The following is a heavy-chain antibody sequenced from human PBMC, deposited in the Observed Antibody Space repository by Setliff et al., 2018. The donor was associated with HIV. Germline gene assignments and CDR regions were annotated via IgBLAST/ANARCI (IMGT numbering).Heavy chain of an antibody. CDR1: GFTFSSYG. D-gene: IGHD3-22*01. Sequence: GGSLRLSCAASGFTFSSYGMHWVRQAPGKGLEWVSSISSSSTYIDYADSVKGRFTISRDNAKNSLYLQMNSLRAEDTAVYYCATGYFYDSSGYKHWGQGTLVTVSS. J-gene: IGHJ4*02. CDR2: ISSSSTYI. V-gene: IGHV3-21*01. CDR3: ATGYFYDSSGYKH.